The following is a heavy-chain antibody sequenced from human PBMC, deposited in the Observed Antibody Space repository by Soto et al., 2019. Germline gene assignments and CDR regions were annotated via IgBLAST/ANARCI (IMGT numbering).Heavy chain of an antibody. Sequence: GGSLRLSCAGSGFTFGTYAMSWVRQAPGKGLEWVSAISGGGGSTYYADSVKGRFTISRDNSKNTLYLQMNSLRAEDTAVYYCANHIVVGTAIRGAFDIWGQGTMVTVSS. CDR1: GFTFGTYA. CDR3: ANHIVVGTAIRGAFDI. J-gene: IGHJ3*02. V-gene: IGHV3-23*01. CDR2: ISGGGGST. D-gene: IGHD2-21*02.